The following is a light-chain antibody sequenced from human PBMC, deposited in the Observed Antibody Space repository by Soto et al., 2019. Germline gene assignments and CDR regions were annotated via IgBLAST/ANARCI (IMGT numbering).Light chain of an antibody. CDR2: GAS. CDR1: HSLRSS. J-gene: IGKJ1*01. V-gene: IGKV3-15*01. CDR3: QQYNIWPQT. Sequence: VMTQSPATLSVSPGERATLSCRASHSLRSSLAWYQQKPGQAPRLLIYGASTRATGIPATFSGSGSGTEFTLTISILQSEDFAVYFCQQYNIWPQTVGQGTKVDIK.